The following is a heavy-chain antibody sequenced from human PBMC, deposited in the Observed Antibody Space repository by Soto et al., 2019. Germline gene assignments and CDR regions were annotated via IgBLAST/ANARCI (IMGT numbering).Heavy chain of an antibody. Sequence: GGSLRLSCAASGFTFSNDDMHWVRQATGKGMEWVSCIGTAGDTYYPGSVKGRFTISRENARNSLYLQMNNLRPGDTAVYYCARARGGEWFGEQLSWGQGT. CDR3: ARARGGEWFGEQLS. CDR2: IGTAGDT. J-gene: IGHJ4*02. V-gene: IGHV3-13*04. CDR1: GFTFSNDD. D-gene: IGHD3-10*01.